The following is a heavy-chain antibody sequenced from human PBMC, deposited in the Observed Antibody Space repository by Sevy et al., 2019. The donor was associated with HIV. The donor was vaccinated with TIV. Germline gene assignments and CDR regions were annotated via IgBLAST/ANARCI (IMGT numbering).Heavy chain of an antibody. J-gene: IGHJ5*02. D-gene: IGHD6-19*01. CDR1: GFTFSSYS. CDR3: ARDMNPIAVAGTSWFDP. V-gene: IGHV3-21*01. Sequence: GGSLRLSCAASGFTFSSYSMNWVRQAPGKGLEWVSSISSISSYIYYADSVKGRFTISRDNAKNSLYLQMNSLRAEDTAVYYCARDMNPIAVAGTSWFDPWGQGTLVTVSS. CDR2: ISSISSYI.